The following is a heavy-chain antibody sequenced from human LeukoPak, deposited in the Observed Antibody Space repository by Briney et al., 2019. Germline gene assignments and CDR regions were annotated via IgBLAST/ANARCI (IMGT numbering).Heavy chain of an antibody. V-gene: IGHV4-30-4*08. J-gene: IGHJ5*02. D-gene: IGHD3-3*01. CDR3: ARGRGKRITIFGVTYNWFDP. Sequence: SQTLSLTCTVSGGSISSGDYYWSWIRQPPGKGLEWIGYIYYSGSTYCNPSLKSRVTISVDTSKNQFSLRLSSVTAADTAVYYCARGRGKRITIFGVTYNWFDPWGQGTLVTVSS. CDR2: IYYSGST. CDR1: GGSISSGDYY.